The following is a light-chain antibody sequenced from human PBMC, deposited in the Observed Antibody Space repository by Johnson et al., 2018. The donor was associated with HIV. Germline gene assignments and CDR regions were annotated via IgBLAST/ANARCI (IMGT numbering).Light chain of an antibody. Sequence: SILTQPPSVSAAPRQKVTISCSGSSSNIGINYVSWYQQLPGTAPKLLIYDNNKRPSGIPDRFSGSKSGTSATLGITGLQTGDEADYYCGTWDSSLSAGGVFGTVTKVTVL. CDR3: GTWDSSLSAGGV. J-gene: IGLJ1*01. CDR1: SSNIGINY. V-gene: IGLV1-51*01. CDR2: DNN.